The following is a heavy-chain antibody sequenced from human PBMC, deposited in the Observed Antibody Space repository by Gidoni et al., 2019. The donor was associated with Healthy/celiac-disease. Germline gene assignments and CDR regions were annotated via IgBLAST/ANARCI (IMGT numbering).Heavy chain of an antibody. CDR3: ARAVVIGYYYGMDV. CDR1: GGSISRGGYY. Sequence: QVQLQESGPGLVKPSQTLSLTCTVSGGSISRGGYYWSWIRQHPGKGLEWIGYIYYSGSTYYNPSLKSRVTISVDTSKNQFSLKLSSVTAADTAVYYCARAVVIGYYYGMDVWGQGTTVTVSS. J-gene: IGHJ6*02. V-gene: IGHV4-31*03. D-gene: IGHD3-22*01. CDR2: IYYSGST.